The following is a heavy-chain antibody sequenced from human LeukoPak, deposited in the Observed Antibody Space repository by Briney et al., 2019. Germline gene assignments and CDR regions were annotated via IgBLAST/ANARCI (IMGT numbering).Heavy chain of an antibody. CDR2: IRSKTYGGTT. J-gene: IGHJ4*02. V-gene: IGHV3-49*04. CDR1: GFTFGDYI. CDR3: TGVQGDHRSPTGFDY. Sequence: QSGGSLRLSCTASGFTFGDYIMSWVRQAPGKGLEWVGFIRSKTYGGTTEYAASVKGRFTISRDDSKSIAYLQMSSLKIEDTAVYYCTGVQGDHRSPTGFDYWGQGTLVTVSS. D-gene: IGHD1-14*01.